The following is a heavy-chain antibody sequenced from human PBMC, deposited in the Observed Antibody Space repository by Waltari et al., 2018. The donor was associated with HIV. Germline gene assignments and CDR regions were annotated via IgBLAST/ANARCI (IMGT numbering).Heavy chain of an antibody. CDR3: ANGVGLSGVVY. CDR2: ISGSGVST. D-gene: IGHD3-3*01. Sequence: EVQLVESGGGLVQPGGSLRPSCDASGLTFGRYVINWVRQAPGQGLEWVSGISGSGVSTYYADSVKGRFTISRDNSKNTLYLHMNSLRAEDTAVYYCANGVGLSGVVYWGQGTLVTVSS. V-gene: IGHV3-23*04. CDR1: GLTFGRYV. J-gene: IGHJ4*02.